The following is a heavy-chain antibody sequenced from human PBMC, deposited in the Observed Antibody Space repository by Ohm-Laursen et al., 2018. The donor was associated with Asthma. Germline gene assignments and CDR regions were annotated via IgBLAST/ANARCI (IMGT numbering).Heavy chain of an antibody. CDR2: IFYSGST. D-gene: IGHD4-17*01. Sequence: TLSLTCTFSGGSISNRGYYWNWIRQHPGKGLEWIGYIFYSGSTYYSPSLRSRVSISVDTSTMQFSLKLTSVTAADTAVYYCARGNDFGDRNYWYFDLWGRGTLVTVSS. CDR1: GGSISNRGYY. J-gene: IGHJ2*01. CDR3: ARGNDFGDRNYWYFDL. V-gene: IGHV4-31*03.